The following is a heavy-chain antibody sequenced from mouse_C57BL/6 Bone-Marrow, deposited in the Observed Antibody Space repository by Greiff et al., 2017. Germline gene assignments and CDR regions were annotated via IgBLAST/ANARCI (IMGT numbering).Heavy chain of an antibody. Sequence: EVQLQQSGPELVKPGASVKISCKASGYSFTDYNMNWVKQSNGKSLEWIGVINPNYGTTSYNQKFKGKATLTVDQSSSTAYMQLNRLTSEYSAVYYCARLELWKKFFYYAMDYWGQRTSVTVSS. V-gene: IGHV1-39*01. D-gene: IGHD1-1*02. J-gene: IGHJ4*01. CDR3: ARLELWKKFFYYAMDY. CDR2: INPNYGTT. CDR1: GYSFTDYN.